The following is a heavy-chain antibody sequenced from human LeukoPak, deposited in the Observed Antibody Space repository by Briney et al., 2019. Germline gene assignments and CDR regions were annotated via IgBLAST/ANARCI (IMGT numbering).Heavy chain of an antibody. CDR2: IYYSGST. V-gene: IGHV4-31*03. Sequence: SETLSLTCTVSGGSISSGGYYWSWIRQHPGRGLEWIGYIYYSGSTYYNPSLKSRVTISVDTSKNQFSLKLSSVTAADTAVYYCARAGGFFSPFGYWGQGTLVTVSS. CDR3: ARAGGFFSPFGY. D-gene: IGHD3-3*01. CDR1: GGSISSGGYY. J-gene: IGHJ4*02.